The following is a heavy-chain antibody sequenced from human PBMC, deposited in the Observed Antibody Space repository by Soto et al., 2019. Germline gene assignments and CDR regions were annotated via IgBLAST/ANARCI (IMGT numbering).Heavy chain of an antibody. J-gene: IGHJ4*02. Sequence: QITLNESGPTPVKPRQTLTLTCTFSGFSLTTSGVGVGWIRQSPGKAPEWLALICWDDDKRYSPSLKSRLTITKDPSKNQVVLTMADLDPADSAMYYCAHRVLRAVFGLVTTTAIYFDSWGQGTPVAVSS. D-gene: IGHD3-3*01. CDR3: AHRVLRAVFGLVTTTAIYFDS. CDR1: GFSLTTSGVG. CDR2: ICWDDDK. V-gene: IGHV2-5*02.